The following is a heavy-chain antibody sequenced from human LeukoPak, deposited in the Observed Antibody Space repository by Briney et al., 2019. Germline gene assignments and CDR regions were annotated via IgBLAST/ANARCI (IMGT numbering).Heavy chain of an antibody. J-gene: IGHJ5*02. CDR2: MNPNSGNT. CDR3: ARGLRSNRGVLEYDFWSGYYDWFDP. D-gene: IGHD3-3*01. Sequence: GASVKVSCKASGYTFTNYDINWVRQATGQGLEWMGWMNPNSGNTGYAQKFQGRVTMTRNTSISTAYMELSSLRSEDTAVYYCARGLRSNRGVLEYDFWSGYYDWFDPWGQGTLVTVST. V-gene: IGHV1-8*02. CDR1: GYTFTNYD.